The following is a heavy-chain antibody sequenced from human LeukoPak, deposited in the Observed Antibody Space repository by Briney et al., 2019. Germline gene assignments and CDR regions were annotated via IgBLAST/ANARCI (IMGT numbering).Heavy chain of an antibody. CDR3: ARYCSSTSCYGYAEYFQH. D-gene: IGHD2-2*01. J-gene: IGHJ1*01. Sequence: SVKVSCKASGGTFSSYTISWVRQAPGQGLEWMGRIIPILGTANYAQKFQGSVTITADESTSTAYMELSSLRSEDTAVYYCARYCSSTSCYGYAEYFQHWGQGTLVTVSS. CDR1: GGTFSSYT. V-gene: IGHV1-69*08. CDR2: IIPILGTA.